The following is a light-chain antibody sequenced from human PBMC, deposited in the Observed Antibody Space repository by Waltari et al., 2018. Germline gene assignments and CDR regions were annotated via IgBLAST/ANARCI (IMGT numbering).Light chain of an antibody. CDR3: QQYKTWPPIT. CDR2: GSS. Sequence: IVITQAPATLSVSRGETTTLYCKASQSLSDNLAWYQLKPAQTPRPLNYGSSFRATGIPGRFRGSGSGTDFTLTISSLQSEDFAIYYCQQYKTWPPITFGQGTRLEIK. J-gene: IGKJ5*01. CDR1: QSLSDN. V-gene: IGKV3-15*01.